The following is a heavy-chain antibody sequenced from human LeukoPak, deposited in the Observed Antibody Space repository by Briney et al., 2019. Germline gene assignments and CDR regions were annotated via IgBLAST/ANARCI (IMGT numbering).Heavy chain of an antibody. CDR3: ARGPKYYYDSSGYGYFQH. CDR2: IIPIFGTA. CDR1: GYTFTSYY. D-gene: IGHD3-22*01. V-gene: IGHV1-69*05. Sequence: GASVKVSCKASGYTFTSYYMHWVRRAPGQGLEWMGGIIPIFGTANYAQKFQGRVTITTDESTSTAYMELSSLRSEDTAVYYCARGPKYYYDSSGYGYFQHWGQGTLVTVSS. J-gene: IGHJ1*01.